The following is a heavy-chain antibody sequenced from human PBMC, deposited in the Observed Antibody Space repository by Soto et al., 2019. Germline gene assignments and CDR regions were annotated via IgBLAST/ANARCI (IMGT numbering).Heavy chain of an antibody. CDR2: TYYRSKCYS. J-gene: IGHJ1*01. Sequence: SQTLSLNCAISGASVSSKSAAWKWIRPSPSSDIEWLGRTYYRSKCYSEYAVSVKSRITINPATSKKQSSLQLKSVTPDNTTVNYCARGRHSTSAETVSTACYSYRGQRTRGT. D-gene: IGHD4-4*01. CDR3: ARGRHSTSAETVSTACYSY. CDR1: GASVSSKSAA. V-gene: IGHV6-1*01.